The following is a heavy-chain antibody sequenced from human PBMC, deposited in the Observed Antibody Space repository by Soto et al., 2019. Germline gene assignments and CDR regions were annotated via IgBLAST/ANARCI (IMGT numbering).Heavy chain of an antibody. CDR2: IYYSGST. D-gene: IGHD3-22*01. CDR3: ARDPRSGYDSSGYYYTGPFDI. V-gene: IGHV4-31*03. CDR1: GGSISSGGYY. Sequence: PSETLSLTCTVSGGSISSGGYYWSWIRQHPGKGLEWIGYIYYSGSTYYNPSLKSRVTISVDTSKNQFSLKLSSVTAADTAVYYCARDPRSGYDSSGYYYTGPFDIWGQGTMVTVAS. J-gene: IGHJ3*02.